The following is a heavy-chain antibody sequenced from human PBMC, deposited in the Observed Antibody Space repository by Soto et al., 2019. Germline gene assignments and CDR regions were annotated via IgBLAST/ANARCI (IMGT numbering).Heavy chain of an antibody. CDR2: ISGSGGST. D-gene: IGHD2-15*01. CDR1: GFTFSSYA. Sequence: GSLRLSCAASGFTFSSYAMSWVRQAPGKGLEWVSAISGSGGSTYYADSVKGRFTISRDNSKNTLHLQMNSLRAEDTAVYYCAKDHCSGGSCYYVYYYGMDVWGQGTTVTVSS. J-gene: IGHJ6*02. V-gene: IGHV3-23*01. CDR3: AKDHCSGGSCYYVYYYGMDV.